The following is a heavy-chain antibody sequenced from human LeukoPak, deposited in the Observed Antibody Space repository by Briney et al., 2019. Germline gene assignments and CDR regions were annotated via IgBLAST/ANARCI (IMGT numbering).Heavy chain of an antibody. CDR3: ARDRTIFGVET. V-gene: IGHV4-59*11. CDR1: GGSFSGHY. Sequence: SETLSLTCAVYGGSFSGHYWSWIRQPPGKGLEWIGYIYYSGSTNYNPSLKSRVTISVDTSKNQFSLKLSSVTAADTAVYYCARDRTIFGVETWGQGTLVTVSS. CDR2: IYYSGST. J-gene: IGHJ5*02. D-gene: IGHD3-3*01.